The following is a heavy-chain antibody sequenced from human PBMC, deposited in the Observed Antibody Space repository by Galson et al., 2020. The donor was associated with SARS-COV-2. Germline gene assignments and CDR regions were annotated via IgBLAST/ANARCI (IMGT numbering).Heavy chain of an antibody. Sequence: SQTLSLTCAVYGGSFSGYYWSWIRQPPGKGLEWIGEINHRGSTNYNPSLKSRVTISVDTSKNQFSLKLSSVTAADTAVYYCARSGGGLLWLVTGQYYNGMDFWVQVTTVTVSS. CDR3: ARSGGGLLWLVTGQYYNGMDF. D-gene: IGHD3-10*01. CDR2: INHRGST. CDR1: GGSFSGYY. J-gene: IGHJ6*02. V-gene: IGHV4-34*01.